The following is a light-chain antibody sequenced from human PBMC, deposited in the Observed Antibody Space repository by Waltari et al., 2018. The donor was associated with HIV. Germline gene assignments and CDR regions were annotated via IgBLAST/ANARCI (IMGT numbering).Light chain of an antibody. Sequence: TLMTQTPATLFVSPGETTTLLCRASQRLSSALAWYQQKPGHAPSLLMYDASTRATGIPARFSGSGSGTEFTLTISSLQSEDFAVYYCQQYNNWPPGYTFGQGTKLQIK. J-gene: IGKJ2*01. CDR3: QQYNNWPPGYT. CDR1: QRLSSA. CDR2: DAS. V-gene: IGKV3-15*01.